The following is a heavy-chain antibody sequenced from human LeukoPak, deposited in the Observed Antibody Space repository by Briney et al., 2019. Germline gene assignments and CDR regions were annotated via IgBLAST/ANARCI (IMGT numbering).Heavy chain of an antibody. CDR2: INGSGGST. CDR3: AKLAPSESMDTAMIPFDY. CDR1: GFTFSSYS. Sequence: GSLIPYRAASGFTFSSYSMSWVRQAPGKGLEGVSAINGSGGSTYYSDSLKGRFTISRGNSKNTLYLRINSLRAEYTAVYSCAKLAPSESMDTAMIPFDYWGQG. D-gene: IGHD5-18*01. V-gene: IGHV3-23*01. J-gene: IGHJ4*02.